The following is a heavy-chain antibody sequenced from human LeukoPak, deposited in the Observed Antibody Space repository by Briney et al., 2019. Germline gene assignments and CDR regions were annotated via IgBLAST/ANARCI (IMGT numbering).Heavy chain of an antibody. CDR3: ARIGPILGAAWVDY. CDR2: IFYAGST. J-gene: IGHJ4*02. Sequence: SETLSLTCTVSGGSISPYYWTWIRQPPGKGLEWIGYIFYAGSTYYNPSLKSRVTMSVDTSKNQFSLRLTSVTAVDTAVYYCARIGPILGAAWVDYWGQGTLVSVSS. CDR1: GGSISPYY. V-gene: IGHV4-59*12. D-gene: IGHD3-3*02.